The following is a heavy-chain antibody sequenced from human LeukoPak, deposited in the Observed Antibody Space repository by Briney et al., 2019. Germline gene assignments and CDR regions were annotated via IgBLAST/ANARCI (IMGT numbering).Heavy chain of an antibody. D-gene: IGHD3-22*01. CDR1: GGSFSGYY. J-gene: IGHJ6*02. Sequence: PSETLSLTCAVYGGSFSGYYWSWICQPPGKGLEWIGEINHSGSTNYNPSLKSRVTISVDTSKNQFSLKLSSVTAADTAVYYCASSSYYYDSSQGYYYGMDVWGQGTTVTVSS. CDR3: ASSSYYYDSSQGYYYGMDV. V-gene: IGHV4-34*01. CDR2: INHSGST.